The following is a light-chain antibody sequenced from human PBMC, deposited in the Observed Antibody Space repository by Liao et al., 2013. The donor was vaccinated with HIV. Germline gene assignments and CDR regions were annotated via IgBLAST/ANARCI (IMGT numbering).Light chain of an antibody. J-gene: IGLJ2*01. CDR2: QDT. V-gene: IGLV3-1*01. Sequence: SYELTQPPSLSVSPGQTASFTCSGDKLGDKHVCWYHQRPGHSPVLVIYQDTKRPSGIPERISGSNSGNTATLTISGTQAMDEADYYCQAWDSSTAFVVFGGGTKLTVL. CDR3: QAWDSSTAFVV. CDR1: KLGDKH.